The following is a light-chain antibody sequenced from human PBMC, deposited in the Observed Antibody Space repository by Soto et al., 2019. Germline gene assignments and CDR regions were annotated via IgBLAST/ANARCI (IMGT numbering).Light chain of an antibody. CDR2: WAS. CDR3: QQYYSTPRT. V-gene: IGKV4-1*01. J-gene: IGKJ1*01. Sequence: DIVMTQSPDSRAVSLGERPPINCKSRQTVLHSSNNRDYLTWYQQKPGQPPKLLIYWASTREFGVPDRFSGSGSGTDFTLTISSLQAEDVAVYYCQQYYSTPRTFGHGTRVEIK. CDR1: QTVLHSSNNRDY.